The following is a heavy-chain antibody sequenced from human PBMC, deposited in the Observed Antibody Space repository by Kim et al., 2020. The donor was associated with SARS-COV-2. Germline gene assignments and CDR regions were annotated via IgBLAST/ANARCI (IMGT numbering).Heavy chain of an antibody. CDR3: ERGRRMDYDCWSGYPLFDY. Sequence: GGSLRLSCAASGFTFSSYGMHWVRQAPGKGLVWVAVISCDGSNTYYADSVKGRFTISRDNSKNTLYLQMNSLRAEDTAVYYCERGRRMDYDCWSGYPLFDYWGQGTLVTVSS. J-gene: IGHJ4*02. CDR2: ISCDGSNT. CDR1: GFTFSSYG. V-gene: IGHV3-30*03. D-gene: IGHD3-3*01.